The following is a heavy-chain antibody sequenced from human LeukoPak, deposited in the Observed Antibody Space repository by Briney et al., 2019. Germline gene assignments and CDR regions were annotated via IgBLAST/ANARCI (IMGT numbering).Heavy chain of an antibody. CDR2: MNPNSGNT. CDR1: GGTFSSYA. D-gene: IGHD5-24*01. J-gene: IGHJ4*02. Sequence: ASVKVSCKASGGTFSSYAISWVRQATGQGLEWMGWMNPNSGNTGYAQKFQGRVTMTRNTSISTAYMELSSLRSEDTAVYYCARAKMAARRGGFDYWGQGTLVTVSS. CDR3: ARAKMAARRGGFDY. V-gene: IGHV1-8*02.